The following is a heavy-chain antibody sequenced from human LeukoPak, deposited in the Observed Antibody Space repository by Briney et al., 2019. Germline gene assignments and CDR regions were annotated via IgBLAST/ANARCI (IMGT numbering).Heavy chain of an antibody. V-gene: IGHV1-18*04. CDR3: ARGVYSYGSNAFDI. J-gene: IGHJ3*02. Sequence: ASVKVSCKASGYTFTGYYMHWVRQAPGQGLEWMGWINPNSGNTNYAQKLQGRVTMTTDTSTSTAYMELRSLRSDDTAVYYCARGVYSYGSNAFDIWGQGTMVTVSS. D-gene: IGHD5-18*01. CDR2: INPNSGNT. CDR1: GYTFTGYY.